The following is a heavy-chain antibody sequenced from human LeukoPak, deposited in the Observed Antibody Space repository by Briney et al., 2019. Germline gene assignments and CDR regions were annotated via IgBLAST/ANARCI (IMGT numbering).Heavy chain of an antibody. V-gene: IGHV3-23*01. CDR3: AKHGTSGYNFFDS. CDR2: ITTGGIT. J-gene: IGHJ4*02. D-gene: IGHD3-22*01. Sequence: GGSLRLSCAASGFTFSTYAMTWVRQAPGKGLDWVSTITTGGITYLADSVKGRFTISRDITKSKLYLQMNGLRAEDTAMYYCAKHGTSGYNFFDSWGQGTLVTVSS. CDR1: GFTFSTYA.